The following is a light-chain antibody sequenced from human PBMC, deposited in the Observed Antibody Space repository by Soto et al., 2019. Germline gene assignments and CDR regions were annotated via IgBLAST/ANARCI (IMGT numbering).Light chain of an antibody. V-gene: IGLV1-40*01. CDR2: DNN. Sequence: QSVLTQPPSVSGAPGQTVIISCSGSSSNLGAPYDVNWFRQLPGTVPRLLIYDNNNRPSGVPDRFSVSKSGTSASLAITGLQAEDEADYYCQSYDSSLRGYVFGTGTKVTVL. CDR3: QSYDSSLRGYV. CDR1: SSNLGAPYD. J-gene: IGLJ1*01.